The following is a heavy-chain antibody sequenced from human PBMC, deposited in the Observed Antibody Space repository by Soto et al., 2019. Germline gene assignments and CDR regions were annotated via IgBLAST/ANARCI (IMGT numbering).Heavy chain of an antibody. V-gene: IGHV3-21*01. J-gene: IGHJ5*02. D-gene: IGHD2-2*01. CDR2: ISGSSTYI. CDR3: ARDKDTVVVPQFDP. CDR1: GVTFSSYT. Sequence: PGGSLRIACAASGVTFSSYTMNWVRQAPGKGLEWVSSISGSSTYIYYAGSVKGRFTISRDNAKNSLYLDMTSLRAEDTAMYYCARDKDTVVVPQFDPWGQGTLVTVSS.